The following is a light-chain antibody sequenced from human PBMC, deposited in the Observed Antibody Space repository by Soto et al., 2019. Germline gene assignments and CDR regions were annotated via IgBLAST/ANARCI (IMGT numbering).Light chain of an antibody. CDR3: LLYYAGVWV. CDR1: TGAVTGDYF. V-gene: IGLV7-43*01. J-gene: IGLJ3*02. CDR2: ITT. Sequence: QTVVTQEPSLTVSPGGTVTLTCASSTGAVTGDYFPSWFQQKPGQAPRPMFYITTNKHSWTPARFSGSLLGGKAALTLSAVQPEDEADYYCLLYYAGVWVFGGGTKLAVL.